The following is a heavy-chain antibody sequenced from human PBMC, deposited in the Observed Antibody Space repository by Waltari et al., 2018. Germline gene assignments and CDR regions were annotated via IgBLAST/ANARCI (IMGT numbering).Heavy chain of an antibody. V-gene: IGHV1-8*01. CDR3: ARTPGVATIASYYYYGMDV. Sequence: QVQLVQSGAEVKKPGASVKVSCKASGYTFTSYDIKWVRQATGQGLEWMGWMNPNSGNTGYAQKFQGRVTMTRNTSISTAYMELSSLRSEDTAVYYCARTPGVATIASYYYYGMDVWGQGTTVTVSS. CDR1: GYTFTSYD. J-gene: IGHJ6*02. CDR2: MNPNSGNT. D-gene: IGHD5-12*01.